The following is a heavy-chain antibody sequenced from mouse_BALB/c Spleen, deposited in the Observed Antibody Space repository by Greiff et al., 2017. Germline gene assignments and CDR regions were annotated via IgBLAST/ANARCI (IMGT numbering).Heavy chain of an antibody. CDR1: GYSITSDYA. CDR3: ASPYGNYDWYFDV. D-gene: IGHD2-1*01. J-gene: IGHJ1*01. CDR2: ISYSGST. V-gene: IGHV3-2*02. Sequence: EVQLVESGPGLVKPSQSLSLTCTVTGYSITSDYAWNWIRQFPGNKLEWMGYISYSGSTSYNPSLKSRISITRDTSKNQFFLQLNSVTTEDTATYYCASPYGNYDWYFDVWGAGTTVTVSS.